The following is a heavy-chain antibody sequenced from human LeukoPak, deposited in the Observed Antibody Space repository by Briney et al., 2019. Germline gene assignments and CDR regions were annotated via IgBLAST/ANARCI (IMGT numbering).Heavy chain of an antibody. Sequence: GASVKVSCKASGYTFTGYYMHWVRQAPGQGLEWMGWINPNSGGTNYAQKFQDRVTMTRDTSISTAYMELSRLRSDDTAVYYCARGSDDFWSGYSPSYWGQGTLVTVSS. CDR1: GYTFTGYY. V-gene: IGHV1-2*02. CDR2: INPNSGGT. D-gene: IGHD3-3*01. CDR3: ARGSDDFWSGYSPSY. J-gene: IGHJ4*02.